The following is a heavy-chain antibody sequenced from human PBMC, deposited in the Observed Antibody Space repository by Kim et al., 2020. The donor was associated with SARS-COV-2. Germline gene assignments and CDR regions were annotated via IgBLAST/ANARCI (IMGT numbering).Heavy chain of an antibody. V-gene: IGHV4-39*07. CDR2: ILYSGST. CDR1: GGSISSSNYY. Sequence: SETLSLTCTVSGGSISSSNYYWGWIRQPPGKGLEWIGSILYSGSTYYNPSLKSRVTVSVDTSKNQFSLKLSSVTAADTAVYYCARDWFYYGSGSSHAFDIWGQGTMVTVSS. D-gene: IGHD3-10*01. CDR3: ARDWFYYGSGSSHAFDI. J-gene: IGHJ3*02.